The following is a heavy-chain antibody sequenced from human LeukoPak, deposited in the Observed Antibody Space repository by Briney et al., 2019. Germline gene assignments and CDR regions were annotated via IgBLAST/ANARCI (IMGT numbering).Heavy chain of an antibody. V-gene: IGHV3-74*01. D-gene: IGHD1-26*01. CDR3: ATSPIVGAD. Sequence: GGSLRLSCTASGFTPSSHWMHWVRQAPGKGLVWVSHISSDGISTNYADSVKGRFTISRDNPKNTLYLQMNSLRAEDTAVYYCATSPIVGADWGQGTLVTVSS. J-gene: IGHJ4*02. CDR2: ISSDGIST. CDR1: GFTPSSHW.